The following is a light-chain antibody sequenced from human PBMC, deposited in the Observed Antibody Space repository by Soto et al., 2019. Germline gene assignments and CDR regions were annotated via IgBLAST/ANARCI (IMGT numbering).Light chain of an antibody. Sequence: DIQMTQSPSTLSASVGDRVTITCRASHSISSWLAWYQQKPGKAPKLLIYKASSLESGVPSRFSGSGSGTEFTLTISRQQPDDFANYYCQQYNSYPCTFGQGTKVEIK. J-gene: IGKJ1*01. V-gene: IGKV1-5*03. CDR1: HSISSW. CDR2: KAS. CDR3: QQYNSYPCT.